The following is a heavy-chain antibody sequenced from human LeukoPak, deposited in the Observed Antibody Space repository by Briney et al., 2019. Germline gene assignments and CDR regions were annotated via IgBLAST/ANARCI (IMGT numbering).Heavy chain of an antibody. CDR1: GGSISSSSYY. CDR3: ARYYYDSSGYYFSLGAWFDP. Sequence: SETLSLTCTVSGGSISSSSYYWGWIRQPPGQGLEWIGSIYYSGSTYYNPSLKSRVTISVDTSKNQFSLKLSSVTAADTAVYYCARYYYDSSGYYFSLGAWFDPWGQGTLVTVSS. D-gene: IGHD3-22*01. V-gene: IGHV4-39*01. J-gene: IGHJ5*02. CDR2: IYYSGST.